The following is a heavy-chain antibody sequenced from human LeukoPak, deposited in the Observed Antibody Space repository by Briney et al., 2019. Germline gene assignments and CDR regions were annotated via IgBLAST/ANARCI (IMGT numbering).Heavy chain of an antibody. D-gene: IGHD1-26*01. CDR2: ISWNSGSI. CDR1: GFTFDDYA. J-gene: IGHJ4*02. V-gene: IGHV3-9*01. Sequence: GGSLRLSCAASGFTFDDYAMLWVRQAPGKGLEWVSGISWNSGSIGYADSVKGRFTISRDNAKNSLYLQMDSLRAEDTALYYCAKGGAGGNYFDYWGQGTLVTVSS. CDR3: AKGGAGGNYFDY.